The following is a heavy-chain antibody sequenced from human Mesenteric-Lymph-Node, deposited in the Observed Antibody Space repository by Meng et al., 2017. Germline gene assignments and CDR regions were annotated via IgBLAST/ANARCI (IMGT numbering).Heavy chain of an antibody. Sequence: GGSLRLSCAASGFTFSNAWMSWVRQAPGKGLEWVGRIKSKTDGGTTDYAAPVKGRFTISRDDSKNTLYLQMNSLKTEDTAVYYCTTSVDYDSSGYPYYYYYGMDVWGQGTTVTGSS. D-gene: IGHD3-22*01. CDR1: GFTFSNAW. J-gene: IGHJ6*02. CDR3: TTSVDYDSSGYPYYYYYGMDV. CDR2: IKSKTDGGTT. V-gene: IGHV3-15*01.